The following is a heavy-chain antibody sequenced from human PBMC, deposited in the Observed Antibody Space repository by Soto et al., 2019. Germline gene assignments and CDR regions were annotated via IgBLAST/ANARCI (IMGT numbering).Heavy chain of an antibody. Sequence: GGSLRLSCAASGFTFSSYGMHWVRQAPGKGLEWVAVISYDGSNKYYADSVKGRSTLSRDNSKNTLYLQMNSLRAEDTAVYYCAKDSGYSSHWGQGTLVTVSS. CDR2: ISYDGSNK. D-gene: IGHD6-13*01. J-gene: IGHJ4*02. V-gene: IGHV3-30*18. CDR1: GFTFSSYG. CDR3: AKDSGYSSH.